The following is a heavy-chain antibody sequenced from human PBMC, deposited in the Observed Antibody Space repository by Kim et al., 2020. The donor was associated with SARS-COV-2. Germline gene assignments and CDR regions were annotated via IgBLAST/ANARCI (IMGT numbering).Heavy chain of an antibody. Sequence: GGSLRLSCATSGFTFSSYAMNWVRQAPGKGLEWVSAIRGETDSTYYADSVKGRFTISRDISKSTLHLQMNSLRAEDTALYYCAKAAGGGYYDYWGQGTLVTVSS. D-gene: IGHD3-16*01. CDR3: AKAAGGGYYDY. V-gene: IGHV3-23*01. CDR2: IRGETDST. J-gene: IGHJ4*02. CDR1: GFTFSSYA.